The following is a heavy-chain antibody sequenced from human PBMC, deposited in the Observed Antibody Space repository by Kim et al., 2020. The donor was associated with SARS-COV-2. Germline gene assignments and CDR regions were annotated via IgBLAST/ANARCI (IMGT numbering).Heavy chain of an antibody. Sequence: SETLSLTCAVYGGSFSGYYWSWIRQPPGKGLEWIGEINHSGSTNYNPSLKSRVTISVDTSKNQFSLKLSSVTAADTAVYYCARQGIAVVWGQGTLVTVSS. CDR3: ARQGIAVV. CDR2: INHSGST. CDR1: GGSFSGYY. D-gene: IGHD6-19*01. J-gene: IGHJ4*02. V-gene: IGHV4-34*01.